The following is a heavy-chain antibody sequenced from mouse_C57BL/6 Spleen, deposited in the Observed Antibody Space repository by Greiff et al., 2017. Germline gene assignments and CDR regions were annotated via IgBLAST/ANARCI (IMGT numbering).Heavy chain of an antibody. Sequence: VQLQQSGPELVKPGASVKISCKASGYAFSSSWMNWVKQRPGKGLEWIGRIYPGDGDTNYNGKFKGKATLTADKSSSTAYMQLSSLTSEDSAVYFCARYCGSSHWYFDVWGTGTTVTVSS. CDR1: GYAFSSSW. D-gene: IGHD1-1*01. V-gene: IGHV1-82*01. CDR3: ARYCGSSHWYFDV. J-gene: IGHJ1*03. CDR2: IYPGDGDT.